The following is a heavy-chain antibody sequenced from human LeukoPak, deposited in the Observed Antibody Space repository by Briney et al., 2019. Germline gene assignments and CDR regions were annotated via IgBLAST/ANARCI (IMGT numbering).Heavy chain of an antibody. V-gene: IGHV4-59*01. CDR2: IYYSGST. CDR1: GGSISSYY. D-gene: IGHD3-22*01. J-gene: IGHJ4*02. Sequence: SETLSLTCTVSGGSISSYYWSWIRQPPGKGLEWIGYIYYSGSTNYNPSLKSRVTISVDTSKNQFSLKLSSVTAADTAVYYCASYYYDSSGYYYPFDYWGQGTLVTVSS. CDR3: ASYYYDSSGYYYPFDY.